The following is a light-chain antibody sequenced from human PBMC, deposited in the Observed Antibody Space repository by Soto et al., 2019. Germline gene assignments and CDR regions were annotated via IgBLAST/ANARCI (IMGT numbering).Light chain of an antibody. CDR3: QQYNIYPLT. V-gene: IGKV1D-16*01. Sequence: DVQMTQSPSSLSASVGDRVTITCRASQDINSYLAWYQQKPGNAPKSLIYAASSLQTGVPSRFSGSESGTDFNLTISNLQPEDSATCYCQQYNIYPLTVGGGTKVEIK. CDR2: AAS. CDR1: QDINSY. J-gene: IGKJ4*01.